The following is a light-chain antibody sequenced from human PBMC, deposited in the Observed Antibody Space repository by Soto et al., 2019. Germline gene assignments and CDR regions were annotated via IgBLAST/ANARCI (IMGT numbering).Light chain of an antibody. CDR1: QSISTY. J-gene: IGKJ1*01. CDR3: QQGYLTPT. Sequence: DIQMTQSPSSLSASVGDRVTITCRASQSISTYLNWYQQKPGKAPKLLIFSASSLLSGVPSRFSGSGSGTDFTLTISSLQPEDFATYYCQQGYLTPTFGQGTKVQIK. CDR2: SAS. V-gene: IGKV1-39*01.